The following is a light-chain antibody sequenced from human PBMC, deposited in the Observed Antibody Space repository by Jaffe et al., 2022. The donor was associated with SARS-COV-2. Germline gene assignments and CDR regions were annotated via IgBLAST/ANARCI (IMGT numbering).Light chain of an antibody. V-gene: IGLV1-44*01. CDR3: GTWDDSLNGWV. CDR1: SSNIGSNT. J-gene: IGLJ3*02. Sequence: QSVLTQPPSASGTPGQRVTISCSGSSSNIGSNTVNWYQQLPGTAPKLLIHSNNQWPSGVPDRFSGSKSGTSASLAISGLQSEDEADYYCGTWDDSLNGWVFGGGTKLTVL. CDR2: SNN.